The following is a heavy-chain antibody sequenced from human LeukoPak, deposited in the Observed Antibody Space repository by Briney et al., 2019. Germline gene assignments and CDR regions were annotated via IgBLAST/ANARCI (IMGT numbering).Heavy chain of an antibody. CDR2: IYYSGST. CDR3: ARLDYGGHYFDY. Sequence: SETLSLTCTVSGGSISSSSYYWGWIRQPPGKGLEWIGNIYYSGSTYYNPSLTSRVTISVDTSKNQFSLKLSSMTAADTAVYYCARLDYGGHYFDYWGQGTLATVSS. J-gene: IGHJ4*02. V-gene: IGHV4-39*01. CDR1: GGSISSSSYY. D-gene: IGHD4-17*01.